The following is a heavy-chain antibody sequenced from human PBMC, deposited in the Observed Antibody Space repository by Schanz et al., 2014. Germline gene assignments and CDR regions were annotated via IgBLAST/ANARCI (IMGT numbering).Heavy chain of an antibody. D-gene: IGHD4-17*01. CDR1: GYSFTKYG. J-gene: IGHJ4*02. Sequence: QVQLVQSGSEVKKPGDSVKVSCETSGYSFTKYGINWVRQAAGQGLEWMGWMNPTTGNRGYAQNFQGRVTMTRDTALKTAYMEMTDQKFEDAGLEYCAIHYGDRPLWGQGTLIAVSS. CDR3: AIHYGDRPL. CDR2: MNPTTGNR. V-gene: IGHV1-8*01.